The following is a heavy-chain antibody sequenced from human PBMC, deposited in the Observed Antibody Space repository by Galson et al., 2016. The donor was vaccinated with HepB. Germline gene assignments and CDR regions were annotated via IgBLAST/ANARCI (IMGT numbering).Heavy chain of an antibody. V-gene: IGHV3-23*01. CDR1: KFTFSTCA. CDR2: ISGSGDNT. Sequence: SLRLSCAASKFTFSTCAMSWVRQAPGKGLEWVSTISGSGDNTFHAESVKGRFTISRDNPRNTLFLQMNSLTAEDTAVYYCAKDAKRMPTGNGGIYDYWGQGTLVTVPS. J-gene: IGHJ4*02. D-gene: IGHD1-1*01. CDR3: AKDAKRMPTGNGGIYDY.